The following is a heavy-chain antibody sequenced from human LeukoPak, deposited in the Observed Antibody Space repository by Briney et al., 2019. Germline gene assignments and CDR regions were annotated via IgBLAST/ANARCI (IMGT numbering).Heavy chain of an antibody. CDR1: GFTFSSYS. CDR2: ISSTSSTI. J-gene: IGHJ2*01. CDR3: ATGGYFDL. V-gene: IGHV3-48*02. Sequence: GGSLRLSCAASGFTFSSYSMNWVRQAPGKGLEWVSYISSTSSTIYYADSVKGRFTISRDNAKNSLYLQMHSLRDGDTAVYYCATGGYFDLWGRGTLATVSS.